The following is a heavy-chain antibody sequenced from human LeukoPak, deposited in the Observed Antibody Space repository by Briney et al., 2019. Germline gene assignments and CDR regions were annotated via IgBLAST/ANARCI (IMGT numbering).Heavy chain of an antibody. Sequence: GGSLRLSCVGSGFTISNYWMHWVRQAPGTGLVWVSRIHPDGSITTYADSVKGRFTISRDNAKNSLYLQMNSLRAEDTAVYYCARDLSPNYGDYSDYWGQGTLVTVSS. CDR2: IHPDGSIT. J-gene: IGHJ4*02. V-gene: IGHV3-74*03. CDR3: ARDLSPNYGDYSDY. CDR1: GFTISNYW. D-gene: IGHD4-17*01.